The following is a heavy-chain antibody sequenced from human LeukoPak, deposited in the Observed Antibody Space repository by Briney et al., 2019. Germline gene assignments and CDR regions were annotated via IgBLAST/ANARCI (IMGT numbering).Heavy chain of an antibody. Sequence: GGSLRLSCAASGFTFSSYAMHWVRQAPGKGLEWVAVISYDESNKYYADSVKGRFTISRDNSKNTLYLQMNSLRAEDTAVYYCAKEPTGYSGYREYYFDYWGQGTLVTVSS. CDR2: ISYDESNK. J-gene: IGHJ4*02. CDR3: AKEPTGYSGYREYYFDY. CDR1: GFTFSSYA. D-gene: IGHD5-12*01. V-gene: IGHV3-30-3*01.